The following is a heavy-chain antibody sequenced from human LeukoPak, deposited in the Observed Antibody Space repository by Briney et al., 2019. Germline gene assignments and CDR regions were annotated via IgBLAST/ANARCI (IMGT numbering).Heavy chain of an antibody. V-gene: IGHV3-30*02. CDR1: GFTFNNYG. CDR2: IQPNGKDK. D-gene: IGHD2-21*02. CDR3: AKRDRVTEFDY. J-gene: IGHJ4*02. Sequence: PGGSLRLSCAASGFTFNNYGMHWVRQALGKGLEWVTLIQPNGKDKYYAHSVKGRFTVSRDNSNNMLYLQLNSLRVDDTAIYYCAKRDRVTEFDYWGQGTLVTVSS.